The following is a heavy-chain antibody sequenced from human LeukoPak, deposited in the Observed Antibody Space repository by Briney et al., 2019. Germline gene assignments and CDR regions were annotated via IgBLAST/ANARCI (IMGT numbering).Heavy chain of an antibody. D-gene: IGHD6-6*01. CDR2: IWYDGSYK. CDR3: ARDLKGPTPSSAFDI. CDR1: GFTFSSYG. V-gene: IGHV3-33*01. J-gene: IGHJ3*02. Sequence: GRSLRLSCAASGFTFSSYGMYWVRQAPGKGLEWVAVIWYDGSYKYYVDSVKGRFTISRDNSKNPLYLEMNSLRAEDTAVYYCARDLKGPTPSSAFDIWGQGTMVSVS.